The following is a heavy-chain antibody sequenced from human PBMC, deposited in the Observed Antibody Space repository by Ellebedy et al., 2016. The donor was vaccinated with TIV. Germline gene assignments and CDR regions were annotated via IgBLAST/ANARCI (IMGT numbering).Heavy chain of an antibody. CDR3: ARNRVIFTFEKSYFDL. V-gene: IGHV4-39*01. J-gene: IGHJ2*01. CDR2: IYSTGST. D-gene: IGHD3-16*01. Sequence: SETLSLTCTVSGASMSSSSSYWGWIRQPPGKGLEWIGTIYSTGSTYYNPSLPSRVTISVDTSKNQFSLNLRSVTAADTAMYYCARNRVIFTFEKSYFDLWGRGTLVTVSS. CDR1: GASMSSSSSY.